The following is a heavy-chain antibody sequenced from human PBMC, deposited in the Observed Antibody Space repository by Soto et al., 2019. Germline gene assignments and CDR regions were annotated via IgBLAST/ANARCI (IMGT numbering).Heavy chain of an antibody. D-gene: IGHD1-20*01. J-gene: IGHJ4*02. V-gene: IGHV1-69*01. CDR2: IIPIFGTA. CDR3: ARDRTYNWNDWGY. CDR1: GGTFSSYA. Sequence: QVQLVQSGAEVKKPGSSVKVSCKASGGTFSSYAISWVRQAPGQGLEWMGGIIPIFGTANYAQKFQGRVMITADEYTSTAYMELSSLRSEDTAVYYCARDRTYNWNDWGYWGQGTLVTVSS.